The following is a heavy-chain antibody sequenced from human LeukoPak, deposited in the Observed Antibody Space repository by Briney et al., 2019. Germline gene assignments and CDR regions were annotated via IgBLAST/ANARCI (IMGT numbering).Heavy chain of an antibody. V-gene: IGHV3-21*06. Sequence: GGSLRLSCAASGFTFSTYTMNWVRQAPGKGLEWVSFISISSSYIYYVDSVKGRFTISRDNAKNSLYLQMNSLRAEDTAVYYCARDQYTMVRGVIKGGVDYWGQGTLVTVSS. CDR3: ARDQYTMVRGVIKGGVDY. CDR2: ISISSSYI. D-gene: IGHD3-10*01. J-gene: IGHJ4*02. CDR1: GFTFSTYT.